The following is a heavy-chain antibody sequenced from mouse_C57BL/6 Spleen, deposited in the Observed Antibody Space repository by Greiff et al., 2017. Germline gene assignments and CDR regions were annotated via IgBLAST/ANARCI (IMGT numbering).Heavy chain of an antibody. J-gene: IGHJ2*01. V-gene: IGHV1-62-2*01. CDR2: FYPGSGSI. CDR1: GYTFTEYT. Sequence: VQLQESGAELVKPGASVKLSCKASGYTFTEYTIHWVKQRSGQGLEWIGWFYPGSGSIKYNEKFKDKATLTADKSSSTVYMELSRLTSEDSAVYFCARHEGIITTVVAPHFDYWGQGTTLTVSS. D-gene: IGHD1-1*01. CDR3: ARHEGIITTVVAPHFDY.